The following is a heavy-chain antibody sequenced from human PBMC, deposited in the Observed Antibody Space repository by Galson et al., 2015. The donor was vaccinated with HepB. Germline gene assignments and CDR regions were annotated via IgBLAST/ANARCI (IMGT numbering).Heavy chain of an antibody. CDR1: GFTISDYG. D-gene: IGHD1-1*01. CDR3: AVNMRRGTSDY. Sequence: SLRLSCAASGFTISDYGIDWVRLPPGKGLEWVSGIGSSGTIYYTDSVKGRFTTSRDNSKNTVYLQMDSLSVEDTAQYYCAVNMRRGTSDYWGQGTLVTVSS. J-gene: IGHJ4*02. CDR2: IGSSGTI. V-gene: IGHV3-23*01.